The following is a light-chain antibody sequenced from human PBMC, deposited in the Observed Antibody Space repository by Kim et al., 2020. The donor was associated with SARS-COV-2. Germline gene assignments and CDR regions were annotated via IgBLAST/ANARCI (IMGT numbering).Light chain of an antibody. V-gene: IGKV1-5*03. CDR2: KAS. CDR3: LQYNSYTNT. CDR1: QSISNL. Sequence: SESVGDRVTITCRASQSISNLLAWYQQKPGKAPKLLIYKASSLEGGVPSRFTGSGSGTEFTLTISSLQPDDFATYYCLQYNSYTNTFGQGTKLEI. J-gene: IGKJ2*01.